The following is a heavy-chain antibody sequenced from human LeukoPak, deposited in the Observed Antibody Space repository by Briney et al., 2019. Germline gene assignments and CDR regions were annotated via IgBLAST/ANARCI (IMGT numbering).Heavy chain of an antibody. J-gene: IGHJ4*02. Sequence: GGSLRLSCVASGFTFSGYEMNWVRQAPGKGLEWVSYISSSGTTRYYADSVKGRFTISRDNAKNSLYLQMNSLRAEDTAVYYCARERPEIDYWGQGTLVTVSS. CDR3: ARERPEIDY. CDR1: GFTFSGYE. CDR2: ISSSGTTR. V-gene: IGHV3-48*03.